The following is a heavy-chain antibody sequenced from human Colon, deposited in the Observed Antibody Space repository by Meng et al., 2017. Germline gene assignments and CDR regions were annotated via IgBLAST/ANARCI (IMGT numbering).Heavy chain of an antibody. V-gene: IGHV3-23*01. CDR2: IIRSGGST. D-gene: IGHD5-18*01. J-gene: IGHJ4*02. Sequence: GESLKISCAASGFTFSNSAMNWVRQAPRKGLEWVSSIIRSGGSTYYADSVKGRFTISRDNSKNTLYLQMNSLRAEDTAVYYCAKSFYGFSYGKIDYWGQGTLVTVYS. CDR1: GFTFSNSA. CDR3: AKSFYGFSYGKIDY.